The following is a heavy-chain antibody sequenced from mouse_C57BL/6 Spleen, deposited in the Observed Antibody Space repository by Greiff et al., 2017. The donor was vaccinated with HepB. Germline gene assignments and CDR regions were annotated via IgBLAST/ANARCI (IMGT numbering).Heavy chain of an antibody. D-gene: IGHD3-2*02. Sequence: QVQLKQPGAELVKPGASVKLSCKASGYTFTSYWMQWVKQRPGQGLEWIGEIDPSDSYTNYNQKFKGKATLTVDTSSSTAYMQLSSLTSEDSAVYYCARLKAGSYYYAMDYWGQGTSVTVSS. CDR3: ARLKAGSYYYAMDY. V-gene: IGHV1-50*01. J-gene: IGHJ4*01. CDR2: IDPSDSYT. CDR1: GYTFTSYW.